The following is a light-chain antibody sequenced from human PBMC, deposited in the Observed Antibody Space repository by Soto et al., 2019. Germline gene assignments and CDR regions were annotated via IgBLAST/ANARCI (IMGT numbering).Light chain of an antibody. V-gene: IGKV3-15*01. Sequence: EIVMTQSPVPLSLSPGDTATLAFSASHDVTRRLAWYQVKHGQAPRLLIYDASTRATGLPARFSGTGSGTEFTLTISSLQSEDFAVYYCQHYTNWPLTFGGGTKV. CDR1: HDVTRR. CDR3: QHYTNWPLT. J-gene: IGKJ4*01. CDR2: DAS.